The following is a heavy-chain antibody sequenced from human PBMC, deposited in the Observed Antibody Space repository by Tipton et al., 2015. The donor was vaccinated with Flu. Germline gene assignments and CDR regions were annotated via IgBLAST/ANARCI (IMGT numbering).Heavy chain of an antibody. D-gene: IGHD2-15*01. CDR2: INPSGSGT. J-gene: IGHJ6*02. V-gene: IGHV1-46*01. CDR1: GYTFTGYY. CDR3: AREGLGFCSGGSCYGYYAMDV. Sequence: VQLVQSGGEVKKPGASVKVSCKASGYTFTGYYMHWVRQAPGQGLEWMGIINPSGSGTTYAQKFQGRVTMTRDTSTSTVYMELSSLRSEDTAVYYCAREGLGFCSGGSCYGYYAMDVWGQGTTVTVSS.